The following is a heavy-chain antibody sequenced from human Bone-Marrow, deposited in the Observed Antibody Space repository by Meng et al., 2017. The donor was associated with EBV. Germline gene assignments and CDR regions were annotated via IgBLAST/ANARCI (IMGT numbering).Heavy chain of an antibody. CDR2: IYYSGST. D-gene: IGHD2-15*01. J-gene: IGHJ4*02. CDR1: GGSISSSSYY. V-gene: IGHV4-39*07. CDR3: ARVVAAIDY. Sequence: QLRLQGSGPGLVKPSETLSLTCTVSGGSISSSSYYWGWIRQPPGKGLEWIGSIYYSGSTYYNPSLKSRVTISVDTSKNQFSLKLSSVTAADTAVYYCARVVAAIDYWGQGTLVTVSS.